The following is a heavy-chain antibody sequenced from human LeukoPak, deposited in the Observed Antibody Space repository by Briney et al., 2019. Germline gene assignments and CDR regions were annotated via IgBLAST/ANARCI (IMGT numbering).Heavy chain of an antibody. V-gene: IGHV4-39*01. Sequence: AETLSLTCTVSGGSISSSSYYWGWIRQPPGKGLEWIGSIYYSGSTYFNPSLKSRVTISVDTSKNQFSLKLSSVTVADTTVYYCARHGALQQWLVKDYFDYWGQGTLVTVSS. J-gene: IGHJ4*02. CDR3: ARHGALQQWLVKDYFDY. D-gene: IGHD6-19*01. CDR1: GGSISSSSYY. CDR2: IYYSGST.